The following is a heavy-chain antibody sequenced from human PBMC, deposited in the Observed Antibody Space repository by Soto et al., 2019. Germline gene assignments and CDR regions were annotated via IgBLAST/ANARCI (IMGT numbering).Heavy chain of an antibody. J-gene: IGHJ4*02. Sequence: PSETLSLTCTVSGGSISSSSYYWGWIRQPPGKGLEWIGSIYYSGSTYYNPSLKSRVTISVDTSKNQFSLKLSSVTAADTAVYYCARHESGVEQWLVLGFGGFDYWGQGTLVTVSS. V-gene: IGHV4-39*01. D-gene: IGHD6-19*01. CDR3: ARHESGVEQWLVLGFGGFDY. CDR2: IYYSGST. CDR1: GGSISSSSYY.